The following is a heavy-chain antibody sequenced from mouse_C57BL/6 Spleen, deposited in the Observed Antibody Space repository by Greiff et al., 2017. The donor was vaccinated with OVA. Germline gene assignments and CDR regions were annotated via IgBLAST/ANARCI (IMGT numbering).Heavy chain of an antibody. Sequence: QVHVKQPGAELVMPGASVKLSCKASGYTFTSYWMHWVKQRPGQGLEWIGEIDPSDSYTNYNQKFKGKSTLTVDKSSSTAYMQLSSLTSEDSAVYYCAKRGNYGSSYGYWYFDVWGTGTTVTVSS. CDR1: GYTFTSYW. D-gene: IGHD1-1*01. V-gene: IGHV1-69*01. CDR3: AKRGNYGSSYGYWYFDV. J-gene: IGHJ1*03. CDR2: IDPSDSYT.